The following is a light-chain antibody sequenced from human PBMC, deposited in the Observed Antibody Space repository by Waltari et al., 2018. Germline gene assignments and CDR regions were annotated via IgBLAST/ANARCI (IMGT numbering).Light chain of an antibody. CDR1: SSDVGGYNY. V-gene: IGLV2-11*01. J-gene: IGLJ2*01. CDR2: DVN. CDR3: SSHEGSDILV. Sequence: HSALTQPRPASWSPGQSVTISCTGTSSDVGGYNYVSWYQQHPGKTPKLMIYDVNKRPSGGPGRFAGSKTGNSASLTVCGRQAEDEADFYCSSHEGSDILVFGGGTKLTVL.